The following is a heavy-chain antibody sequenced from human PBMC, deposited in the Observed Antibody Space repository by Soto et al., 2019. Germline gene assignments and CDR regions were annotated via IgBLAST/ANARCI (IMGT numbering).Heavy chain of an antibody. CDR1: GFTFSNYW. CDR2: INGDGGST. Sequence: EVQLVESGGGLVQPGGSLRLSCAASGFTFSNYWMHWVRQAPGKGLVWVSRINGDGGSTTYADSVKGRFTISRDNAKNTLYLQMNNLRAEDTAVYYCAREGGNYFYGMDVWGQWTTVTVSS. V-gene: IGHV3-74*01. J-gene: IGHJ6*02. CDR3: AREGGNYFYGMDV.